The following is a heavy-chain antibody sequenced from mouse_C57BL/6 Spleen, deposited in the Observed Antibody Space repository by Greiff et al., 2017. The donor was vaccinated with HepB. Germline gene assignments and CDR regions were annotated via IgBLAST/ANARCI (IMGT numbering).Heavy chain of an antibody. V-gene: IGHV1-69*01. CDR1: GYTFTSYW. CDR2: IDPSDSYT. Sequence: VQLQQPGAELVMPGASVKLSCKASGYTFTSYWMHWVKQRPGQGLEWIGEIDPSDSYTNYNQKFKGKSTLTVDKSSSTAYMQLSSLTSEDSAVYYCAREGITTVVDLYFDVWGTGTTVTVSS. J-gene: IGHJ1*03. D-gene: IGHD1-1*01. CDR3: AREGITTVVDLYFDV.